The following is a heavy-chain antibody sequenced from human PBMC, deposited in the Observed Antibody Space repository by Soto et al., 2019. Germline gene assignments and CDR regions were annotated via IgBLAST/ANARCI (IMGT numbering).Heavy chain of an antibody. V-gene: IGHV1-8*01. D-gene: IGHD2-15*01. CDR1: GYNFTNFD. Sequence: ASVKVSCKTSGYNFTNFDINWVRQAPGRGLVWMGWMNPSSGETGSAQNFQGRVTMTRDISTRTFFMQLTSLRSEDTAIYYCARLAEYCNGIKWCSNFDFRGRGTQVTVAS. CDR3: ARLAEYCNGIKWCSNFDF. CDR2: MNPSSGET. J-gene: IGHJ4*01.